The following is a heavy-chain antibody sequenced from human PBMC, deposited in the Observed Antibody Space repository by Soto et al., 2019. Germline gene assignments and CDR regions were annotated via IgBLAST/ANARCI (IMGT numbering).Heavy chain of an antibody. D-gene: IGHD6-19*01. J-gene: IGHJ1*01. V-gene: IGHV3-30-3*01. CDR3: ARDLAIAVAGTDFQH. CDR1: GFTFSSYA. Sequence: QVQLVESGGGVVQPGRSLRLSCAASGFTFSSYAMHWVRQAPGKGLEWVAVISYDGSNKYYADSVKGRFTISRDNSKNTLYLQRNSLRAEDTAVYYCARDLAIAVAGTDFQHWGQGTLVTVSS. CDR2: ISYDGSNK.